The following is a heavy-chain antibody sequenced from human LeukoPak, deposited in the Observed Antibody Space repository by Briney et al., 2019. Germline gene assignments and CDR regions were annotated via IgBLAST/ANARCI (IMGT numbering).Heavy chain of an antibody. V-gene: IGHV3-23*01. D-gene: IGHD3-22*01. Sequence: GGSLTLSCAASGFSFSNYGMSWFRQAPGKGLEWVSAISGSGGSTYYAVSVKGRFTISRDNSKNTLYLQMNSLRAEDTAVYYCARRGYESSGPKYYFDHWGQGILVTVSS. J-gene: IGHJ4*02. CDR1: GFSFSNYG. CDR3: ARRGYESSGPKYYFDH. CDR2: ISGSGGST.